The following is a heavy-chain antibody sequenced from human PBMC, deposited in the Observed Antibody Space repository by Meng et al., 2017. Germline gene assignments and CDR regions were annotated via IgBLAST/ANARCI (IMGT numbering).Heavy chain of an antibody. Sequence: QVRLQDPGPGLVRPSETLSLTCTVSGGSVSSGSYYWSWIRQPPGKGLEWIGYIYYSGSTNYNPSLKSRVTISVDTSKNQFSLKLSSVTAADTAVYYCARVKITGTTRSIDYWGQGTLVTVSS. V-gene: IGHV4-61*01. CDR3: ARVKITGTTRSIDY. J-gene: IGHJ4*02. CDR1: GGSVSSGSYY. D-gene: IGHD1-7*01. CDR2: IYYSGST.